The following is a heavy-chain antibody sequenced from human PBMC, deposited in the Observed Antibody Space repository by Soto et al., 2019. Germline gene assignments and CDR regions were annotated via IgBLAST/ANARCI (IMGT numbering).Heavy chain of an antibody. CDR1: GYTVTNYW. CDR3: ARKYYYGAGTLDY. D-gene: IGHD3-10*01. J-gene: IGHJ4*02. V-gene: IGHV5-51*01. CDR2: IFPGDSET. Sequence: GESLKISCKGSGYTVTNYWIGWVRQMPGKGLEWMGIIFPGDSETRYSPSFQGQVTMSADKSISTAYLQWSSLKASDSAIYYCARKYYYGAGTLDYWGQGTLVTVSS.